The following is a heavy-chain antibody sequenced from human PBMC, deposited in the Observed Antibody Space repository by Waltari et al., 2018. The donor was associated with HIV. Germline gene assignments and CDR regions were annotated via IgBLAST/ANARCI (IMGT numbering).Heavy chain of an antibody. CDR2: SKREGIIK. J-gene: IGHJ4*02. V-gene: IGHV3-48*04. CDR1: GFTFSSYT. D-gene: IGHD3-22*01. CDR3: ASGRIFDESGYYGKF. Sequence: EVQLVESGGGLVQPGGSLRLSCAVSGFTFSSYTMNWVRQAPGKRLEWVSYSKREGIIKYYADSVKGRFTISRDNAKNSLYLQMSGLRGEDTAVYYCASGRIFDESGYYGKFWGQGTRVTVAS.